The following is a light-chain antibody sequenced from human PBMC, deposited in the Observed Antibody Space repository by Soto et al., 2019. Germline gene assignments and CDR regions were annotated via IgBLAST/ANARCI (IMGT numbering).Light chain of an antibody. CDR2: GAS. J-gene: IGKJ1*01. CDR3: HQYNSWPWT. Sequence: VMTQTKTTEAVSPGERGILSCWPSHSVNTNLAWYQQRPGQPPRLLIYGASTRASDVPGRFSGSGSGREFTLTISSLQSEDFARYSCHQYNSWPWTFGQGTK. CDR1: HSVNTN. V-gene: IGKV3-15*01.